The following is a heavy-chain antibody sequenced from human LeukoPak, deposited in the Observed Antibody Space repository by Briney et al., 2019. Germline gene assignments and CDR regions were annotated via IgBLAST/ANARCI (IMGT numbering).Heavy chain of an antibody. CDR1: GFTFSSYG. J-gene: IGHJ6*02. V-gene: IGHV3-30*03. Sequence: GGSLRLSRAASGFTFSSYGMHWVRQAPGKGLEWVAVISYDGSNKYYADSVKGRFTISRDNSKNTLYLQMNSLRAEDTAVYYCARDLSEPHWYSSGWSLDVWGQGTTVTVSS. CDR3: ARDLSEPHWYSSGWSLDV. CDR2: ISYDGSNK. D-gene: IGHD6-19*01.